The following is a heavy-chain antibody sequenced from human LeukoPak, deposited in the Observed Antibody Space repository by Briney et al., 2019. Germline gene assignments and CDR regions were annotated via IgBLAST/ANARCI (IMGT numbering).Heavy chain of an antibody. J-gene: IGHJ4*02. CDR3: AKLAITMIVVTD. CDR1: GFTFSVFW. CDR2: IKQDGSEK. D-gene: IGHD3-22*01. V-gene: IGHV3-7*03. Sequence: PGGSLRLSCAASGFTFSVFWMSWVRQAPGKGLEWVANIKQDGSEKYYVDSVKGRFTISRDNDNNSMYLQINSLRAEDTAVYYCAKLAITMIVVTDWGQGTLVTVSS.